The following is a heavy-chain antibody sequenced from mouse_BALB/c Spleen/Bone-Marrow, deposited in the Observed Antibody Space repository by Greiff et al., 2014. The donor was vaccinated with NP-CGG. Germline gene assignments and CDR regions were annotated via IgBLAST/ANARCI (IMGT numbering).Heavy chain of an antibody. Sequence: IGEIYPGSGNTYYNEKFKGKATLTADKSSSTAYMQXXSLTSEDSAVYFCARSRGYAWFAYWGQGTLVTVSA. CDR3: ARSRGYAWFAY. D-gene: IGHD2-2*01. V-gene: IGHV1-83*01. CDR2: IYPGSGNT. J-gene: IGHJ3*01.